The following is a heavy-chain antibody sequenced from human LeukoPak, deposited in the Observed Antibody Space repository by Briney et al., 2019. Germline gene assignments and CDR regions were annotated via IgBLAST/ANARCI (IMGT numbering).Heavy chain of an antibody. CDR1: GGSFSGDY. CDR3: ASRDTATGLD. D-gene: IGHD5-18*01. Sequence: SSETLSLTCAVYGGSFSGDYWSWIRQPPGEGLEWIGEINHSGSTNYNPSLKSRVTISVDTSKNQFSLKLSSVTAADTAVYYCASRDTATGLDWGQGTLVTVSS. J-gene: IGHJ4*02. V-gene: IGHV4-34*01. CDR2: INHSGST.